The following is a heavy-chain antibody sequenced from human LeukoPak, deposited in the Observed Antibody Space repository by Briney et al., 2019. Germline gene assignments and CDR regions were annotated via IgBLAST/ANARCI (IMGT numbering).Heavy chain of an antibody. J-gene: IGHJ4*02. CDR1: GFTFSSYA. D-gene: IGHD3-3*01. Sequence: PGGSLRLSCAASGFTFSSYAMSWVRQAPGKGLEWVSAISGSGGSTYYADSEKGRFTISRDNSKNTLYLRMNSLRAGATAVYYCGTADFSDFWSGYYTYFDYWGQGALVTVSS. V-gene: IGHV3-23*01. CDR3: GTADFSDFWSGYYTYFDY. CDR2: ISGSGGST.